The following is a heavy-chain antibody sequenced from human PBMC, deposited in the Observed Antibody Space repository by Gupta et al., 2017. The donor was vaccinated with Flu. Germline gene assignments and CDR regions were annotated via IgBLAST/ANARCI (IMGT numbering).Heavy chain of an antibody. D-gene: IGHD3-10*01. CDR1: NYY. CDR2: IHYSGRT. J-gene: IGHJ4*02. CDR3: ARRRTEFGTPIHYFDY. Sequence: NYYWGWIRQPPGKGLEWIGNIHYSGRTYYNPSLKSRVTMSVDTSKNQFSLKLSSVTAADTAAFFCARRRTEFGTPIHYFDYWGQGTLVTVSS. V-gene: IGHV4-39*01.